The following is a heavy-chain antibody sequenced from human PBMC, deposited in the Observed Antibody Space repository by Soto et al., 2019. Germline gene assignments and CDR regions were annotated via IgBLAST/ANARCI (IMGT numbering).Heavy chain of an antibody. CDR1: GSTFSNYG. CDR3: ARDGGSHGPSYFDS. Sequence: VQLVESGGGVVQPGRSLRLSCAASGSTFSNYGMHWVRQAPGKGPEWVAVIWYDGSNKYYGGSVKGRFSISRDNSKNTLYLDINSLRTEDTAVYYCARDGGSHGPSYFDSWGQGSLVIVSS. D-gene: IGHD3-16*01. V-gene: IGHV3-33*01. CDR2: IWYDGSNK. J-gene: IGHJ4*02.